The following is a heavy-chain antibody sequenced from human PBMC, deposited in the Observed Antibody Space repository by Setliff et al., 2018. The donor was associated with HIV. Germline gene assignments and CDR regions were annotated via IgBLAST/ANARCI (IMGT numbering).Heavy chain of an antibody. V-gene: IGHV4-59*04. CDR1: DDSSSTNY. J-gene: IGHJ3*02. D-gene: IGHD3-16*02. CDR2: IYRSGST. CDR3: ARHKDSDYVWGSYRPDGFDI. Sequence: SETLSLTCNVSDDSSSTNYWSWVRQPPGKGLEWIGNIYRSGSTYYNPSLRSRVTISVDTSKNQFYLNLNSVTDADTALYYCARHKDSDYVWGSYRPDGFDIWGQGTTVTVSS.